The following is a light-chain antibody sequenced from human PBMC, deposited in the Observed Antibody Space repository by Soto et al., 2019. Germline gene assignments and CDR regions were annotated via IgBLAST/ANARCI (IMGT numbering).Light chain of an antibody. J-gene: IGKJ1*01. Sequence: ETVMTQSPATLSVSPGERATLSCRASQSVSSNLAWYQQKPGQAPRLLIYGASTRATGIPARFSGSGSGTEFTLTISSLQSEDFAVYYCQQYNNRPPVTFGQGTKV. CDR2: GAS. CDR1: QSVSSN. CDR3: QQYNNRPPVT. V-gene: IGKV3-15*01.